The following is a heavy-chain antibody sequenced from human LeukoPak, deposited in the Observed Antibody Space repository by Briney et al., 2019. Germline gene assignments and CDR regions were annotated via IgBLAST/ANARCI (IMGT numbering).Heavy chain of an antibody. CDR3: ASVGGGSPY. CDR2: IYGSGTT. D-gene: IGHD3-16*01. CDR1: GYSISSGHF. V-gene: IGHV4-38-2*02. Sequence: SETLSLTCTVSGYSISSGHFWSWIRQPPGKGLEWIGSIYGSGTTYYDPPLRSRVSISADTSKNHFSPELSSVTAADTAVYYCASVGGGSPYWGQGTLVTVSS. J-gene: IGHJ4*02.